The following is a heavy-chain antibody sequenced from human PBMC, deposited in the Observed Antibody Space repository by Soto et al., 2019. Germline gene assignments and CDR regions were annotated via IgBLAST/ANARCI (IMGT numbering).Heavy chain of an antibody. J-gene: IGHJ4*02. CDR2: IYSGGST. Sequence: GGSLRLSCAASGFTVSSNYMSWVRQAPGKGLEWVSVIYSGGSTYYADSVKGRFTISRHNSKNTLYLQMNSLRAEDTAVYYCARGAGFLEWLSQDYWGQGTLVTVSS. CDR3: ARGAGFLEWLSQDY. V-gene: IGHV3-53*04. D-gene: IGHD3-3*01. CDR1: GFTVSSNY.